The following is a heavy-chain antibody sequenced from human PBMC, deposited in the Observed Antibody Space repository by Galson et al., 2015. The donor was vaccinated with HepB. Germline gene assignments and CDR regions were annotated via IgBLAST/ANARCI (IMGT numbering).Heavy chain of an antibody. J-gene: IGHJ6*03. CDR1: GFTFSSYG. Sequence: SLRLSCAASGFTFSSYGMHWVRQAPGKGLEWLAVISYEGSDKYYVDSVKGRFTSSRDNSKNTVYLQMNSLRAEDTAVYYCARGSTIFGVADYMDVWGKGTTVTVSS. CDR3: ARGSTIFGVADYMDV. V-gene: IGHV3-30*03. CDR2: ISYEGSDK. D-gene: IGHD3-3*01.